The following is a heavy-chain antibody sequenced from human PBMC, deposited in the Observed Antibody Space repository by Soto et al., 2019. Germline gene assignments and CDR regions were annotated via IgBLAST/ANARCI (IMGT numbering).Heavy chain of an antibody. J-gene: IGHJ4*02. Sequence: EVQLVESGGGLVQPGGFLRLSCAASGFTFSSYWMSWVRQAPGKGLEWVANIKQDGSEKYYVDSVKGRFTISRDNAKNSLYLQMNSLRAEDTAVYYCARSPAARGSGGFDYWGQGTLVTVSS. V-gene: IGHV3-7*01. CDR3: ARSPAARGSGGFDY. CDR1: GFTFSSYW. CDR2: IKQDGSEK. D-gene: IGHD6-6*01.